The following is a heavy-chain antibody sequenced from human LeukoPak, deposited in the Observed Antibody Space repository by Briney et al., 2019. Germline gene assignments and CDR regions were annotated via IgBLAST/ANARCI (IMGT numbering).Heavy chain of an antibody. J-gene: IGHJ4*02. CDR3: ARGATVTTHFDY. Sequence: SETLSLTCTVSGGSISSYYWSWIRQPPGKGLEWVGYIYYSGSTNYNPSLKSRVTISGDTSKNQFSLKLSSVTAAETAVYYCARGATVTTHFDYWGQGTLVTVSS. CDR2: IYYSGST. D-gene: IGHD4-11*01. CDR1: GGSISSYY. V-gene: IGHV4-59*01.